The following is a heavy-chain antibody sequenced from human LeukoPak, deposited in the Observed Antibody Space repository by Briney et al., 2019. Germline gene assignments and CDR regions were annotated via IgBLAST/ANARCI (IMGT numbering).Heavy chain of an antibody. CDR2: INHSGST. CDR3: ARAPHFDWPPTRYSYYYGMDV. Sequence: SETLSPTCAVYGGSLSGYYWSWISQPPGKGLEWSGEINHSGSTNYNPSLKSRVTISVDTSKNQFSLKLSSVTAADTAVYYCARAPHFDWPPTRYSYYYGMDVWGQGTTVTVSS. CDR1: GGSLSGYY. J-gene: IGHJ6*02. V-gene: IGHV4-34*01. D-gene: IGHD3-9*01.